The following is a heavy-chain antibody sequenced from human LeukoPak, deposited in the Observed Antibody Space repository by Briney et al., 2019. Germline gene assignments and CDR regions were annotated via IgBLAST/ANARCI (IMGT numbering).Heavy chain of an antibody. J-gene: IGHJ4*02. CDR2: INSDGSST. Sequence: YPGGSLRLSCAASGFTFSSYLMHWVRHAPGKGLVWVSRINSDGSSTSYADSVKGRFTISRDNAKNTLYLEMNGLRAEDTAVYFCARDLRDYYGSGSYYNALDYWGQGTLVTVSS. CDR1: GFTFSSYL. CDR3: ARDLRDYYGSGSYYNALDY. V-gene: IGHV3-74*01. D-gene: IGHD3-10*01.